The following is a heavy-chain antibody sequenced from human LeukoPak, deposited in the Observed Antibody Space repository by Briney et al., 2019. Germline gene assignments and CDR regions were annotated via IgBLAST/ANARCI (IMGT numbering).Heavy chain of an antibody. CDR1: GFTVSSNY. V-gene: IGHV3-53*01. D-gene: IGHD6-13*01. Sequence: GGSLRLSCAASGFTVSSNYMSWVRQAPGKGLEWVSVIYSGGSTYYADCVKGRFTISRDNSKNTLYLQMNSLRAEDTAVYYCARGVVFIAAAGGYYFDYWGQGTLVTVSS. CDR2: IYSGGST. J-gene: IGHJ4*02. CDR3: ARGVVFIAAAGGYYFDY.